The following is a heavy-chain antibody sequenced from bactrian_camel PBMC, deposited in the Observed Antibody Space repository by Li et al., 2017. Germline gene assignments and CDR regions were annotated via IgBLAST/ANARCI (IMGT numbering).Heavy chain of an antibody. D-gene: IGHD1*01. J-gene: IGHJ4*01. CDR1: GYHIKTYC. V-gene: IGHV3S53*01. Sequence: HVQLVESGGGSVQAGGSLRLSCKGRDGYHIKTYCVAWFRQAPGKEREGVAFLDSDDSLDYAESVKGRFTISKDNANDTLYLQMNSLKPEDTGVYYCAAKPGGPCYGVPAEYPSWGQGTQVTVS. CDR3: AAKPGGPCYGVPAEYPS. CDR2: LDSDDSL.